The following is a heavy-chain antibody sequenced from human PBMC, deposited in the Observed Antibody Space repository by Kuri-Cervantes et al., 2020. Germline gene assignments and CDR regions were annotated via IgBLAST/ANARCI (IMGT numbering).Heavy chain of an antibody. CDR1: GFPVSDKN. J-gene: IGHJ4*02. CDR2: TYGDDTT. V-gene: IGHV3-53*05. D-gene: IGHD6-19*01. CDR3: ARESVAGLDY. Sequence: GESLKISCVASGFPVSDKNVSLVRQAPGKGLEWVSLTYGDDTTYYADSVKGRFTISRDNSKNTLYLQMDSLRAEDTAVYYCARESVAGLDYWGQGTLVTVSS.